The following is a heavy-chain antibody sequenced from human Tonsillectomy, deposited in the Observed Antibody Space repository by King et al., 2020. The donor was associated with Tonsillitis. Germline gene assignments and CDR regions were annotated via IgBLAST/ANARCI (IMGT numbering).Heavy chain of an antibody. V-gene: IGHV3-7*01. CDR2: IKEDGRDK. CDR1: GFTFSRYW. Sequence: VQLVESGGGLVQPGGSLRLSCAVSGFTFSRYWMSWVRQAPGKGLELVANIKEDGRDKHYVDSGKGRFTISRDNAKNSLFLQMNSLRAEDTAVYYCATEGGRSGSGYWGQGTLVTVSS. D-gene: IGHD3-10*01. J-gene: IGHJ4*02. CDR3: ATEGGRSGSGY.